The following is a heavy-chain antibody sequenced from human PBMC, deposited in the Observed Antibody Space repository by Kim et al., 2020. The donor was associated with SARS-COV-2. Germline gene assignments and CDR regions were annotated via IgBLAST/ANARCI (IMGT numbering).Heavy chain of an antibody. CDR3: ARDGSSRSSSGF. Sequence: GGSLRLSCAASGFTFSSFWMSWVRQAPGKGLEWVANIKQDGTEKDYVDSVKGRFTISRDNAKNSLYLQMNSLRVEDTALYYCARDGSSRSSSGFWGQATL. D-gene: IGHD6-19*01. CDR2: IKQDGTEK. CDR1: GFTFSSFW. V-gene: IGHV3-7*01. J-gene: IGHJ4*02.